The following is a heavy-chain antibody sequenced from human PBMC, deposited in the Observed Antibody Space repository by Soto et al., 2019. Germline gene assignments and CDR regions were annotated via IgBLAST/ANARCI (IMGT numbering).Heavy chain of an antibody. CDR2: INPNVGGT. D-gene: IGHD3-16*01. V-gene: IGHV1-2*02. CDR1: GYTFSDYY. CDR3: ARGGREVPRIPYDT. Sequence: QVQLVQSGAEVKKPGAAVYVSCNASGYTFSDYYVHWVRHAPGQGLEWMGWINPNVGGTNYARKFQGRVTMTRDTSISTVYMKLTRLSPDDTAIYYCARGGREVPRIPYDTWGQGTRVTVSS. J-gene: IGHJ5*02.